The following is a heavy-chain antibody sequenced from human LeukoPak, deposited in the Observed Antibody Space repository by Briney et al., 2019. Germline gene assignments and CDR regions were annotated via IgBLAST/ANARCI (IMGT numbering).Heavy chain of an antibody. CDR2: KTQDGSVQ. CDR1: GFTFSSHW. V-gene: IGHV3-7*01. Sequence: GGSLRLSCAASGFTFSSHWMSWVRQAPGKGLEWVANKTQDGSVQYYVDSVKGRFTITRDNAKNSLDLQMNSRRAEDTAVYYCARRCLDYWGQGTLVTVSS. J-gene: IGHJ4*02. CDR3: ARRCLDY.